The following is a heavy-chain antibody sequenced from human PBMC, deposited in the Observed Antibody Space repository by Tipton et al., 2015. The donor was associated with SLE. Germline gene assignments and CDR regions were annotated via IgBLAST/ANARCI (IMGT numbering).Heavy chain of an antibody. J-gene: IGHJ4*02. CDR1: GGSFSGYY. V-gene: IGHV4-34*01. CDR3: ARFSVAGTLDY. Sequence: TLSLTCAVYGGSFSGYYCSWIRQPPGKGLEWIGRIYHSGSTYYNPSLQSRVTISVDTSKNQFSLKLSSVTAADTAVYYCARFSVAGTLDYWGQGTLVTVSS. CDR2: IYHSGST. D-gene: IGHD6-19*01.